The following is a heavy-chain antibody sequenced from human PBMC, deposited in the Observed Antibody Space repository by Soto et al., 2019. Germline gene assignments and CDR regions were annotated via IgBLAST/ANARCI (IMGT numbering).Heavy chain of an antibody. Sequence: QVQLVQSGAEVKKPGASVKVSCKASGYTFTTYYMHWVRQAPGQGLEWMGIISPDGGRTSYAQKFQGRVNMTRDTSKSTVYMELSSLRSEYTAVHYCATRDPGHVWGQGTLVTVSS. CDR1: GYTFTTYY. V-gene: IGHV1-46*01. CDR3: ATRDPGHV. J-gene: IGHJ4*02. CDR2: ISPDGGRT. D-gene: IGHD3-16*01.